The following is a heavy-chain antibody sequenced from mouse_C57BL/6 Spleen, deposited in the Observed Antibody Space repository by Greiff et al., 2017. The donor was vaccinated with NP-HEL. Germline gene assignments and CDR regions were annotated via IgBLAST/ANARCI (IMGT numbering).Heavy chain of an antibody. D-gene: IGHD2-3*01. Sequence: QVQLQQPGAELVRPGTSVKLSCKASGYTFTSYWMHWVKQRPGQGLEWIGVIDPSDSYTNYNQKFKGKATLTVDTSSSTAYMQLSSLTSEDSAVYYCALHDSYYAMDYWGQGTSVTVSS. CDR2: IDPSDSYT. J-gene: IGHJ4*01. CDR1: GYTFTSYW. V-gene: IGHV1-59*01. CDR3: ALHDSYYAMDY.